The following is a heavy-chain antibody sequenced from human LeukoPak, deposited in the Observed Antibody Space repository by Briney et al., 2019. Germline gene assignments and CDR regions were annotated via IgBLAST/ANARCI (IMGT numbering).Heavy chain of an antibody. Sequence: ETLSLTCIVSGGSISSSSHYWGGIRQPPGKGLEWMGNFYYSGSTYYNPSLKSRVTISVDTSKNQFSLNLSSVTAADTAVYYCARLSRSMERQYYFDSWGQGSLVTVSS. CDR1: GGSISSSSHY. V-gene: IGHV4-39*07. J-gene: IGHJ4*02. CDR2: FYYSGST. D-gene: IGHD1-1*01. CDR3: ARLSRSMERQYYFDS.